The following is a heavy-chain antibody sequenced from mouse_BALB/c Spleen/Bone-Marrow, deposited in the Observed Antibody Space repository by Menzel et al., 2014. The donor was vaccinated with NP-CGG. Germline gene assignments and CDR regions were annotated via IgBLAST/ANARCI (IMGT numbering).Heavy chain of an antibody. CDR3: ATLGD. Sequence: QVQLQQSGAELVKPGASVKLSCETSGYTFTNYWMHWVRQRPGQGLEWIGEIDPSNGRTNFYEKFNNKATLTVDKSSSTAYMQLSSLTSEDSVVYYCATLGDWGQGTLVTVSA. CDR1: GYTFTNYW. V-gene: IGHV1S81*02. J-gene: IGHJ3*01. CDR2: IDPSNGRT. D-gene: IGHD4-1*01.